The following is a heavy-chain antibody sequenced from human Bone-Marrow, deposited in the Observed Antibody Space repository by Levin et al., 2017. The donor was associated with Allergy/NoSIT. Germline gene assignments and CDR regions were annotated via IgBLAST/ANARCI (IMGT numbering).Heavy chain of an antibody. V-gene: IGHV3-74*03. CDR3: ARESYSSSWYGADY. CDR1: GFPFSSYW. D-gene: IGHD6-13*01. J-gene: IGHJ4*02. Sequence: GESLKISCAASGFPFSSYWMHWVRQAPGKGLVWVSRVDNDGGSTTYADSVKGRFTISRDNAKNTLYLQMNSLSVEDTAVYYCARESYSSSWYGADYWGQGTLVTFSS. CDR2: VDNDGGST.